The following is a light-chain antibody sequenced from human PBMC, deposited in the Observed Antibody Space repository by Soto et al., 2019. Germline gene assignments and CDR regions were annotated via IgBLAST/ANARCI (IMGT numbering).Light chain of an antibody. Sequence: QSVLTQPASVSGSPGQSITVSCTGTTSVVGGYNSVSWYQQHPGKVPKLMIYDVSNRPSGVSNRFSGSKSGNTASLTISGLQAEDEADYYCSSYTSSSTLVFGTGTKLTVL. CDR3: SSYTSSSTLV. CDR2: DVS. J-gene: IGLJ1*01. CDR1: TSVVGGYNS. V-gene: IGLV2-14*01.